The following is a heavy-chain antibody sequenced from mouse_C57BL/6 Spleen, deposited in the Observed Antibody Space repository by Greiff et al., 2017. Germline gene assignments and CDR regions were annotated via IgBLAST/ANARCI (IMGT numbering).Heavy chain of an antibody. Sequence: DVQLVESEGGLVQPGSSMKLSCTTSGFTFSDYYMAWVRQVPEKGLEWVANINYDGSSTYYLDSLKSRFIISRDNAKNILYLQMSSLKSEDTATYYCAREEIGSSYWYFDVWGTGTTVTVSS. V-gene: IGHV5-16*01. CDR3: AREEIGSSYWYFDV. CDR2: INYDGSST. D-gene: IGHD1-1*01. CDR1: GFTFSDYY. J-gene: IGHJ1*03.